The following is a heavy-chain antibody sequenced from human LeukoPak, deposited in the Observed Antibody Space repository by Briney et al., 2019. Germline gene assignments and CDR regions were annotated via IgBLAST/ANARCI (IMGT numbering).Heavy chain of an antibody. CDR3: ARDITTGWLPNTDAFDI. J-gene: IGHJ3*02. Sequence: GASVKVSCKASGYPFNNYDINWVRQATGQGLEWMGWMNPHSGKTGYAQNFQGRVTMTTDTSTSTAYMELRSLRSDDTAVYYCARDITTGWLPNTDAFDIWGQGTMVTVSS. D-gene: IGHD3-22*01. V-gene: IGHV1-8*01. CDR2: MNPHSGKT. CDR1: GYPFNNYD.